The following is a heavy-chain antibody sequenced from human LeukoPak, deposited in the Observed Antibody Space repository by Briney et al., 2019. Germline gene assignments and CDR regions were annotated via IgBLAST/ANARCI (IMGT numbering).Heavy chain of an antibody. V-gene: IGHV4-31*03. CDR2: IYYSGST. J-gene: IGHJ4*02. D-gene: IGHD6-13*01. CDR3: AVWALAAGIDY. Sequence: PSQTLSLTCTVSGGSISSGGYYWSWIRQHPGKGLEWIGYIYYSGSTYYNPSLKSRVTISVDTSKNQFSLKLSSVTAADTAVYYCAVWALAAGIDYWGQGTLVTVSS. CDR1: GGSISSGGYY.